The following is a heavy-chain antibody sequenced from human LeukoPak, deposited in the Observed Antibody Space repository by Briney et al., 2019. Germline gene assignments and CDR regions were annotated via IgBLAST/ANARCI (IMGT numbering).Heavy chain of an antibody. V-gene: IGHV3-74*01. CDR1: GLTFRNYW. CDR2: INGDGSDI. D-gene: IGHD1-1*01. Sequence: GGSLRLSCAVSGLTFRNYWMHGVRQAPGKGLVWVSRINGDGSDISYADSVKGRFTISRDNAKNTLSLQMNSLTDDDTALYYCTGGFGHNWSPFENWGQGTLVTVSS. CDR3: TGGFGHNWSPFEN. J-gene: IGHJ4*02.